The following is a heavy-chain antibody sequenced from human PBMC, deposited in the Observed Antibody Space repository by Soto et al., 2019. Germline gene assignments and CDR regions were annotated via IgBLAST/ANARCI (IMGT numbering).Heavy chain of an antibody. D-gene: IGHD3-22*01. CDR1: VYSISSSNW. V-gene: IGHV4-28*01. J-gene: IGHJ3*02. Sequence: PSETLSLTCDVSVYSISSSNWWGWIRQPPGKGLEWIGYIYYTGNTYYNPSLKSRVTMSVDASKNRFSLKLSSVTAVDTAVYYCARINNYYDSSGYPPDAFDIWGQGTMVTVSS. CDR3: ARINNYYDSSGYPPDAFDI. CDR2: IYYTGNT.